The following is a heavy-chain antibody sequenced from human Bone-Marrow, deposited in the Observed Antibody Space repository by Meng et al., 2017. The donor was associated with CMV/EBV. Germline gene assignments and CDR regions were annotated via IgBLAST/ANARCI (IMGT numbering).Heavy chain of an antibody. CDR2: MSPNSGDT. CDR1: GYTFNSYD. V-gene: IGHV1-8*01. CDR3: ARNVPGSTSSNY. Sequence: ASVKVSCKASGYTFNSYDINWVRQAAGQGLEWMGWMSPNSGDTGYAQRFQDRVTMTRDTSTTTAYMELRNLASEDTAVYCCARNVPGSTSSNYWGQGTLVTVSS. D-gene: IGHD2/OR15-2a*01. J-gene: IGHJ4*02.